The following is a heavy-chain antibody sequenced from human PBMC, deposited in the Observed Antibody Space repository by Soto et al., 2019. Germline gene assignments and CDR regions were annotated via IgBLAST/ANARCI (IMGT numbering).Heavy chain of an antibody. J-gene: IGHJ6*02. CDR3: ARDGDGRMTTTPYYYNGLDV. Sequence: QVQLQESGPGLVEASETLSLTCTVSGGSLGSYYWSWIRQPPGKGLEGIGYVFYTGRANYNASLKRRPSLSLDTSNYQSSLKLSSVTAADTAVYYCARDGDGRMTTTPYYYNGLDVWAPGTTVTPSS. CDR2: VFYTGRA. V-gene: IGHV4-59*01. CDR1: GGSLGSYY. D-gene: IGHD4-4*01.